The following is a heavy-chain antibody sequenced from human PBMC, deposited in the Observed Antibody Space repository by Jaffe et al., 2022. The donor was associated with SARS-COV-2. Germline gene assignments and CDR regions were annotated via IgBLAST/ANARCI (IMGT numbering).Heavy chain of an antibody. V-gene: IGHV1-3*01. D-gene: IGHD3-22*01. CDR2: INAANGNT. CDR1: GYTFSHYA. Sequence: QVQLLQSGAEVTKPGASVKVSCKASGYTFSHYAMHWVRQAPGQRLEWMGWINAANGNTESSQKLQGRVTITRDTSASTGYMELSSLRSEDTAIYYCARGYDSSAYILDYWGQGTLVTVSS. CDR3: ARGYDSSAYILDY. J-gene: IGHJ4*02.